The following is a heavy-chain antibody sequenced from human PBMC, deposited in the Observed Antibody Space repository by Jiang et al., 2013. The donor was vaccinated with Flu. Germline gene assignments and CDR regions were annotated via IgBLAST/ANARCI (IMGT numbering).Heavy chain of an antibody. D-gene: IGHD3-22*01. CDR1: GGSISSYY. V-gene: IGHV4-59*01. CDR3: ARDEGIRYYYDTRGYFDL. Sequence: QLVESGPGLVKPSETLSLTCTVSGGSISSYYWSWIRQPPGKGLERIGYIYYSGSTNYNPSLKSRVTISVDTSKNQLSLKLSSVTAADTAVYYCARDEGIRYYYDTRGYFDLWGRGTLVTVSS. CDR2: IYYSGST. J-gene: IGHJ2*01.